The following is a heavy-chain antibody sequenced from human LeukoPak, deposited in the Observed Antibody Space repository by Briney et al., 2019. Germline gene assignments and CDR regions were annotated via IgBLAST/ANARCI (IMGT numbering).Heavy chain of an antibody. Sequence: PSETLSLTCTVSGGSISSYYWSWIRQPPGKGLEWIGYIYYSGSTNYNPSLKSRVTISVDTSKNQFSLKLSSVTAADTAVYYCARDRGYYDSSGYINWFDPWGQGTLVTVSS. V-gene: IGHV4-59*12. CDR1: GGSISSYY. CDR2: IYYSGST. J-gene: IGHJ5*02. D-gene: IGHD3-22*01. CDR3: ARDRGYYDSSGYINWFDP.